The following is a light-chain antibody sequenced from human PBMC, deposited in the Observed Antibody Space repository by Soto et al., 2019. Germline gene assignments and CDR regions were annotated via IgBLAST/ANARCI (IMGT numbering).Light chain of an antibody. V-gene: IGKV1-8*01. CDR1: QGVSSY. CDR3: QQYYSYPRT. Sequence: AIRMTQSPSALSASTGDRVTITCRASQGVSSYLAWYQQKPGKAPNLLIYAASTLQSGVPSRFSGSGSGTDFTLTIDCLQSEDFATYYCQQYYSYPRTFGQGTRVQVK. J-gene: IGKJ1*01. CDR2: AAS.